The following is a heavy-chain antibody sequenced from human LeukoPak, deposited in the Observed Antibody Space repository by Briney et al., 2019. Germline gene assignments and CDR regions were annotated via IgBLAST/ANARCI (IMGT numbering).Heavy chain of an antibody. D-gene: IGHD6-13*01. CDR1: GFTVSSNY. Sequence: PGGSLRLSCAASGFTVSSNYMSWVRQAPGKGLEWVSVIYSGGSTYYADSVKGRFTISRDYSKNTLYLQMNSLRAEDTAVYYCAREAAAGYYYYYGMDVWGQGTTVTVSS. J-gene: IGHJ6*02. CDR3: AREAAAGYYYYYGMDV. CDR2: IYSGGST. V-gene: IGHV3-66*01.